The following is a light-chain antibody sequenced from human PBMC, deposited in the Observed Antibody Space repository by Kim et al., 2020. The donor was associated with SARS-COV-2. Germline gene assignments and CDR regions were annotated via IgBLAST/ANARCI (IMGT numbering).Light chain of an antibody. CDR1: QDISNY. CDR3: QKCDSAPWT. CDR2: AAS. Sequence: ASVENSFTITCRASQDISNYLAWFQLKPGKAPKLLIYAASALQPGVPSRFSGSGSGTDFTLTVTSLQPEDVATYYCQKCDSAPWTFGQGTKVDIK. J-gene: IGKJ1*01. V-gene: IGKV1-27*01.